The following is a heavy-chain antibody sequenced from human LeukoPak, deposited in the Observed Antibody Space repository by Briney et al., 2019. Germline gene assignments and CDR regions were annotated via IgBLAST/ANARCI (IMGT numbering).Heavy chain of an antibody. Sequence: GGSLRLSCAASGFTFSSYSMNWVRQAPGKGLEWVSSISSSSSYIYYADSVKGRFTISRDNAKNSLYLQMNSLRAEDTAVYYCARVKGRGSSYYFDYWGQGTLVTVSS. V-gene: IGHV3-21*01. CDR3: ARVKGRGSSYYFDY. CDR2: ISSSSSYI. CDR1: GFTFSSYS. D-gene: IGHD1-26*01. J-gene: IGHJ4*02.